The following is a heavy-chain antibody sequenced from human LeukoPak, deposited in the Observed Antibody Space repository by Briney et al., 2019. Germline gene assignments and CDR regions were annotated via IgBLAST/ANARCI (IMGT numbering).Heavy chain of an antibody. D-gene: IGHD3-3*01. V-gene: IGHV3-49*03. CDR3: TGGLHDFWSGYPPFDY. J-gene: IGHJ4*02. CDR1: GFTFGDYA. CDR2: IRSKAYGGTT. Sequence: GGSLRLSCTASGFTFGDYAMSWFRQAPGKGLEWVGFIRSKAYGGTTEYAASVKGRFTISRDDSKSIAYLQMNSLKTEDTAVYYCTGGLHDFWSGYPPFDYWGQGTLVTVSS.